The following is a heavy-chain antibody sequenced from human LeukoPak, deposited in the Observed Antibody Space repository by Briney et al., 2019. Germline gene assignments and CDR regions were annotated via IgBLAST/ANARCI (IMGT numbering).Heavy chain of an antibody. J-gene: IGHJ4*02. CDR1: GFTFSDYY. V-gene: IGHV3-11*01. CDR2: ISSSGSTI. Sequence: GGSLRLSCAPSGFTFSDYYMSWIRQAPGKGLEWVSYISSSGSTIYYADSVKGRFTLSRDNGRNSLYLQMNSLRVEDTAVYYCARWAGDGSGSLDYWGQGSLVTVSS. D-gene: IGHD1-26*01. CDR3: ARWAGDGSGSLDY.